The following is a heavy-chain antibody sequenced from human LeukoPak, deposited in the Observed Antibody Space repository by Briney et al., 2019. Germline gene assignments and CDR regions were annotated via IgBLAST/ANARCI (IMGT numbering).Heavy chain of an antibody. D-gene: IGHD2-2*01. CDR2: ISTSSSFI. CDR1: GFTFSSYA. Sequence: GGSLRLSCAASGFTFSSYAMSWVRQAPGKGLEWVSSISTSSSFIYYADSVTGRFTISRDNAKNLLYLQISSLRPEDTAIYYCARGECGGTNCYDGIFDYWGQGTLVTVSS. J-gene: IGHJ4*02. CDR3: ARGECGGTNCYDGIFDY. V-gene: IGHV3-21*01.